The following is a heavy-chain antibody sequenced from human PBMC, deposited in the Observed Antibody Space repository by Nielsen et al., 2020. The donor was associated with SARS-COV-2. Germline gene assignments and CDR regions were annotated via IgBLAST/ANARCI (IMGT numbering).Heavy chain of an antibody. Sequence: ASVKVSCKASGYTFTGYYMHWVRQAPGQGLEWMGRINPNSGGTNYAQKFQGRVTMTRDTSISTAYMELSRLRSDDTAVYYCARVPSGRVEFDYWGQGTLVTVSS. D-gene: IGHD3-3*01. CDR3: ARVPSGRVEFDY. CDR2: INPNSGGT. CDR1: GYTFTGYY. J-gene: IGHJ4*02. V-gene: IGHV1-2*06.